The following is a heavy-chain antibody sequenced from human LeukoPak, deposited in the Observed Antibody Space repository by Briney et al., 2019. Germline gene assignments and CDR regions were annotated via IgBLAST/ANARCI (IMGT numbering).Heavy chain of an antibody. CDR3: AKRGDPYYFDH. V-gene: IGHV3-23*01. Sequence: PGGSLRLSCAASGFTFSSSAMSWVRQAPGKGLEWVSVISGSGDSTYYADSVKGRFTMSRGNSKNTLYLQLKSLRAEDTAVYYCAKRGDPYYFDHWGQGALVTVSA. CDR1: GFTFSSSA. D-gene: IGHD2-21*02. J-gene: IGHJ4*02. CDR2: ISGSGDST.